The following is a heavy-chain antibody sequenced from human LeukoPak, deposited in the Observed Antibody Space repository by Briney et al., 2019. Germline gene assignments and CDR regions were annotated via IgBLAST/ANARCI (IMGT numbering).Heavy chain of an antibody. V-gene: IGHV1-69*13. CDR3: ARVPYYYDSSGGYFDY. Sequence: ASVKVSCKASGGTFSSYAISWVRQAPGQGLEWMGGIIPIFGTANYAQKFQGRVTITADESTSTAYMELSSLRSEDTAVYYCARVPYYYDSSGGYFDYWGQGTLVTVSS. CDR2: IIPIFGTA. J-gene: IGHJ4*02. CDR1: GGTFSSYA. D-gene: IGHD3-22*01.